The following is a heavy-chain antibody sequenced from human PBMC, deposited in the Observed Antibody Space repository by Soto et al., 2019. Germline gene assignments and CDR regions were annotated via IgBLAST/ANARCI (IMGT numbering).Heavy chain of an antibody. CDR2: MSHSGGT. CDR1: GGSVNSGNYY. CDR3: ARVERGTATTVVDAFDI. V-gene: IGHV4-34*01. D-gene: IGHD1-1*01. Sequence: QVQLQQWGAGLLKPSETLSLTCAVFGGSVNSGNYYWSWIRQPPGKGLEWIGEMSHSGGTHFNPSLNCRVTISVETSKNQFSLKMSSWTAADTALYYCARVERGTATTVVDAFDIWGPGTMVTVSS. J-gene: IGHJ3*02.